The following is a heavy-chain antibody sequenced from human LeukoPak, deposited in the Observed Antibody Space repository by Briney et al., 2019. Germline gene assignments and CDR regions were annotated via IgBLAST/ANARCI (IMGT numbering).Heavy chain of an antibody. V-gene: IGHV1-46*01. D-gene: IGHD3-22*01. CDR2: INPSGGST. J-gene: IGHJ4*02. CDR3: ARVMGSGYYYNY. CDR1: GYTFTSYY. Sequence: ASVKVSCKASGYTFTSYYMHWVRQAPGQGLEWMGIINPSGGSTTYAQKFQGRVTMTRDTSTSTVYMGLSSLRSEDTAVYYCARVMGSGYYYNYWGQGTLVTVSS.